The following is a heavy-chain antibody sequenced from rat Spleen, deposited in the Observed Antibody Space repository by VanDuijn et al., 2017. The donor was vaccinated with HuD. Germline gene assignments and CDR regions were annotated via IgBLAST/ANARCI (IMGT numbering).Heavy chain of an antibody. D-gene: IGHD1-11*01. CDR1: GFTFSDYG. Sequence: EVQLVESGGGLVQPGTSLKLTCEASGFTFSDYGMHWIRQAPTKGLVWVASISPGGGSAYYRESVKGRFTISRDNAKSTLYLQMDSLRSADTATYSCTTIYGGYNHYFDYWGQGVMVTVSS. CDR3: TTIYGGYNHYFDY. J-gene: IGHJ2*01. V-gene: IGHV5-19*01. CDR2: ISPGGGSA.